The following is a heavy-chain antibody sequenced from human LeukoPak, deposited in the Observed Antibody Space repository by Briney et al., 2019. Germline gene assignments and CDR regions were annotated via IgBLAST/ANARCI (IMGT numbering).Heavy chain of an antibody. D-gene: IGHD3-10*01. Sequence: PGGSLRLSCAASGFTFSSYGMSWVRQAPGKGLEWVSAISGSGTGTYYADSVKGRFTISRDNSKSTIYLQMNSLRAEDTAVYYCAKDRPASHGSGGFGDYWGQGTLVTVST. CDR3: AKDRPASHGSGGFGDY. V-gene: IGHV3-23*01. J-gene: IGHJ4*02. CDR2: ISGSGTGT. CDR1: GFTFSSYG.